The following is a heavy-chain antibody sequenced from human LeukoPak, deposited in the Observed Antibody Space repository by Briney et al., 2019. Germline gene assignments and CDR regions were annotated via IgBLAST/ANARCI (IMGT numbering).Heavy chain of an antibody. Sequence: PSETLSLTCTVSGGSFSNYDWSWDRQPPGKGLEWIGYIYYSGSTNYNPSLKSRVTISVDTSKNQFSLKLSSVTAADTALYYCARDPWRRLDYWGQGTLVTVSS. V-gene: IGHV4-59*01. CDR2: IYYSGST. CDR1: GGSFSNYD. D-gene: IGHD3-3*01. J-gene: IGHJ4*02. CDR3: ARDPWRRLDY.